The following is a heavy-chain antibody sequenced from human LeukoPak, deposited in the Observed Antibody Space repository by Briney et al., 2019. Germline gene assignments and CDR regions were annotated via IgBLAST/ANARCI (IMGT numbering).Heavy chain of an antibody. V-gene: IGHV3-21*01. CDR1: GFTFTNYN. CDR3: ARDRGSYTLNS. D-gene: IGHD1-26*01. Sequence: PGGSLRLSCAAPGFTFTNYNMNWVRQAPGKGLEWGPSITSSSRYIYYGDPVKGRFTISRDNAKNSLFLQMNSLRAEDTAVYYCARDRGSYTLNSWGQGTLVTVSS. J-gene: IGHJ4*02. CDR2: ITSSSRYI.